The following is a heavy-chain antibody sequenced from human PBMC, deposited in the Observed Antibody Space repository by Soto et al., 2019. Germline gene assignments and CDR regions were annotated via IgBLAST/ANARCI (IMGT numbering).Heavy chain of an antibody. Sequence: ASVTLPLTCTVSGGSISSYYWSWIRQPPGKGLEWIGYIYYSGSTNYNPSLKSRVTISVDTSKNQFSLKLSSVTAADTAVYYCARGNPHRPPGIAAAGTIGFDPRGQGTLVTVSS. CDR2: IYYSGST. J-gene: IGHJ5*02. V-gene: IGHV4-59*01. CDR1: GGSISSYY. CDR3: ARGNPHRPPGIAAAGTIGFDP. D-gene: IGHD6-13*01.